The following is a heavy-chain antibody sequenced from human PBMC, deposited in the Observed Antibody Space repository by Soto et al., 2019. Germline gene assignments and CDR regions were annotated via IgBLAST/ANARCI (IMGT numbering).Heavy chain of an antibody. CDR2: IIRIFGTP. V-gene: IGHV1-69*12. D-gene: IGHD3-10*01. Sequence: VQLVQSGAGVKKPGSSVKVSCKASGGTFSSYAINWVRQAPGQGLEWMGGIIRIFGTPDYAQRFQGRVTITADESTSTAYMELSSLRSEDTAVYYCARQGSNEYYYYGMDVWGQGTTVTVSS. J-gene: IGHJ6*02. CDR1: GGTFSSYA. CDR3: ARQGSNEYYYYGMDV.